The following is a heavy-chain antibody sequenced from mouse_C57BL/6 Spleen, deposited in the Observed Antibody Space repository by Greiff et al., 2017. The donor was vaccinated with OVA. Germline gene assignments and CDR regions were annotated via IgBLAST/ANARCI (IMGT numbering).Heavy chain of an antibody. CDR2: ISSGGSYT. CDR3: ARHEIPYYYGSSPYWYFDV. V-gene: IGHV5-6*01. J-gene: IGHJ1*03. CDR1: GFTFSSYG. D-gene: IGHD1-1*01. Sequence: EVKLVESGGDLVKPGGSLNLSCAASGFTFSSYGMSWVRQTPDKRLEWVATISSGGSYTYYPASVTGRFTISRDSAKQALYLQMSSMKSEDTAMYCWARHEIPYYYGSSPYWYFDVWGTGTTVTVSS.